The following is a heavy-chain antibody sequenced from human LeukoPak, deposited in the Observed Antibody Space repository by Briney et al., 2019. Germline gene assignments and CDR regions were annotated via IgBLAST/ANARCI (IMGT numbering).Heavy chain of an antibody. CDR3: ARGRYQQLVRGWFDP. D-gene: IGHD6-13*01. V-gene: IGHV4-39*07. CDR1: GGSISSSSYY. Sequence: SETLSLTCTVSGGSISSSSYYWGWIRQPPGKGLEWIGSIYYSGSTYYNPSLKSRVTISVDTSKNQFSLKLSSVTAADTAVYYCARGRYQQLVRGWFDPWGQGTLVTVSS. CDR2: IYYSGST. J-gene: IGHJ5*02.